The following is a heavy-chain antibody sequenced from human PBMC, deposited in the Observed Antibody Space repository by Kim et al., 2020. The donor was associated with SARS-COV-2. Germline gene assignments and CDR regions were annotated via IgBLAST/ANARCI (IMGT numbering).Heavy chain of an antibody. CDR3: AKDVVADSSGRYFDY. V-gene: IGHV3-9*01. J-gene: IGHJ4*01. CDR2: IRWNSGSI. Sequence: GGSLRLSCAASGFTFDGYAMHWVRQAPGKGLEWVSGIRWNSGSIYYADSVKGRFTISRDTAKNSLYLQMNSLRAEDTSLYYCAKDVVADSSGRYFDYWG. D-gene: IGHD6-19*01. CDR1: GFTFDGYA.